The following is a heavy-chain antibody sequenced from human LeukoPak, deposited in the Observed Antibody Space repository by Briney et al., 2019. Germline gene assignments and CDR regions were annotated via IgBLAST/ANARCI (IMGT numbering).Heavy chain of an antibody. Sequence: PGGSLRLSCVASGFTFRGYGMHWVRQAPGKGLEWLSLLWYDGSNEYYADSVKGRFTISGDNSKNTLYLQMNSLRAEDTAVYYCAKGMTTGPRSVYHYMDVWGKGTTITVSS. V-gene: IGHV3-33*06. CDR2: LWYDGSNE. CDR3: AKGMTTGPRSVYHYMDV. J-gene: IGHJ6*03. CDR1: GFTFRGYG. D-gene: IGHD4-17*01.